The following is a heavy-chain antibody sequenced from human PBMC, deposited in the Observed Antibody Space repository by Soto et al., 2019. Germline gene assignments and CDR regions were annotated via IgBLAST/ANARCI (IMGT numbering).Heavy chain of an antibody. V-gene: IGHV1-18*04. J-gene: IGHJ6*02. D-gene: IGHD6-19*01. CDR2: INTYNGNT. CDR3: ARGDIEVGDDYYYYGLDV. CDR1: GYTFTSYG. Sequence: AEVKVSCKASGYTFTSYGITWVRQAPGQGLEWMGWINTYNGNTNYARKLQGRITMTKDTSTSTAYMELRSLRSDDTAVYYCARGDIEVGDDYYYYGLDVWGQGTTVTVSS.